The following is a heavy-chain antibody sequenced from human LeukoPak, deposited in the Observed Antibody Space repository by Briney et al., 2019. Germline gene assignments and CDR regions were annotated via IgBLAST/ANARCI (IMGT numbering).Heavy chain of an antibody. CDR1: GFTFGSSA. V-gene: IGHV3-23*01. CDR2: FSGSGGNT. J-gene: IGHJ4*02. Sequence: PGGSLRLSCAASGFTFGSSAMSWVRQAPGKGLEWVSAFSGSGGNTYYADSVKGRFTISRDNSKNTLYLQMNTLRAEDTAVYYCAKTGSSRFDYWGQGTLVTVSS. CDR3: AKTGSSRFDY. D-gene: IGHD1-26*01.